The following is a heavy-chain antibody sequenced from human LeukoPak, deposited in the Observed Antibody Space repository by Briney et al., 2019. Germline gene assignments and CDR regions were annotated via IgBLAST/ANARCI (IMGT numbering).Heavy chain of an antibody. CDR1: GYTFTSYG. Sequence: ASVKVSCKASGYTFTSYGISWVRQAPGQGLEWMGWINPNSGGTNYAQKFQGRVTMTRDTSISTAYMELSRLRSDDTAVYYCARGLRMDVRWLAYWGQGTLVTVSS. J-gene: IGHJ4*02. D-gene: IGHD6-19*01. CDR2: INPNSGGT. CDR3: ARGLRMDVRWLAY. V-gene: IGHV1-2*02.